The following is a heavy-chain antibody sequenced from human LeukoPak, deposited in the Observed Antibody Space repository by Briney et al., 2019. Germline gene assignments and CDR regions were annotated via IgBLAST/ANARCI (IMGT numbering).Heavy chain of an antibody. V-gene: IGHV3-23*01. CDR1: GFTFSSHT. CDR2: ISGSGGST. D-gene: IGHD4-17*01. J-gene: IGHJ4*02. Sequence: GGSLRLSCAASGFTFSSHTMNWIRQAPGKGLEWVSAISGSGGSTYYTDSVKGRFTISRDNSKNTLYLQINSLRAEDTAVYYCAKDHASVTSDYFDYWGQGALVTVSS. CDR3: AKDHASVTSDYFDY.